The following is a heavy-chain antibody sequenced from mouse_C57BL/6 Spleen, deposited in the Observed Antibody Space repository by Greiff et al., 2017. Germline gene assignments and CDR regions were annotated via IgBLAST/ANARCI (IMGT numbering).Heavy chain of an antibody. CDR3: SAIYYDYGGAWFAY. CDR2: IDPENGDT. Sequence: EVQLQQSGAELVRPGASVKLSCTASGFNIKDDYMHWVKQRPEQGLEWIGWIDPENGDTEYASKFQGKATITADTSSNTAYLQLSSLTSEDAAVSYCSAIYYDYGGAWFAYWGRGTLVTVSA. CDR1: GFNIKDDY. V-gene: IGHV14-4*01. D-gene: IGHD2-4*01. J-gene: IGHJ3*01.